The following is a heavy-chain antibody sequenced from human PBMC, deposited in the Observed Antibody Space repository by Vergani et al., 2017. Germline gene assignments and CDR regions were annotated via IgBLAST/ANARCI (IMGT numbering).Heavy chain of an antibody. CDR2: IIPIFGTA. Sequence: QVQLVQSGAEVKKPGSSVKVSCKASGATFRSNTISWVRQAPGQGLEWMGRIIPIFGTANYAQKFQGRVTITADESTSTAYMELSSLRSEDTAVYYCATTGGIVGATRAFDIWGQGTMVTVSS. J-gene: IGHJ3*02. CDR3: ATTGGIVGATRAFDI. CDR1: GATFRSNT. D-gene: IGHD1-26*01. V-gene: IGHV1-69*08.